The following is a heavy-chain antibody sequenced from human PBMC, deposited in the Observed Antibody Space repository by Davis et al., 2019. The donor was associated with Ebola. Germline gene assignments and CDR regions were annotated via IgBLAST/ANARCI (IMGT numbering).Heavy chain of an antibody. V-gene: IGHV3-30*18. Sequence: PGGSLRLSCAASGFTFSSYGMHWVRQAPVKGLEWVAVISYDGSNKYYADSVKGRFTISRDNSKNTLYLQMNSLRAEDTDVYYCAKTVESGFRADYYGMDVWGQGTTVTVSS. CDR1: GFTFSSYG. D-gene: IGHD2-15*01. CDR3: AKTVESGFRADYYGMDV. CDR2: ISYDGSNK. J-gene: IGHJ6*02.